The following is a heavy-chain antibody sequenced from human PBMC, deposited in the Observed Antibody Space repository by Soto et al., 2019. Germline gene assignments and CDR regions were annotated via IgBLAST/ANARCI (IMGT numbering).Heavy chain of an antibody. CDR1: GGSINSYF. Sequence: LSLPCTVSGGSINSYFWSWIRQSPGKGLEWIGHIYYSGSTSYSPSLKSRVSISVDTSKNQFSLEVHSVTAADTAVYYCARAGTDMVQFDYWGQGTLVTVSS. V-gene: IGHV4-59*01. CDR3: ARAGTDMVQFDY. CDR2: IYYSGST. D-gene: IGHD5-18*01. J-gene: IGHJ4*02.